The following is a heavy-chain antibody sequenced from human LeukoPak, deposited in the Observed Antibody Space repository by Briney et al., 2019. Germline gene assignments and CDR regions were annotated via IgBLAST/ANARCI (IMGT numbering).Heavy chain of an antibody. D-gene: IGHD5-18*01. J-gene: IGHJ4*02. Sequence: GGSLRLSCAAPGFPFSSYNMNWVRQTPGKGLEWVSSITSSTYIFYADSVKGRFTISRDNSKNSLYLQMNSLRTEDTALYYCAKEGRGYSYGLAHWGQGTLVTVSS. CDR2: ITSSTYI. CDR3: AKEGRGYSYGLAH. V-gene: IGHV3-21*04. CDR1: GFPFSSYN.